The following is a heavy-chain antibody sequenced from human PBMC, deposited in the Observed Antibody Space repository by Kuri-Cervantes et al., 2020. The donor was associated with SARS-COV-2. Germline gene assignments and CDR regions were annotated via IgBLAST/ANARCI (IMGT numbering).Heavy chain of an antibody. Sequence: SVKVSCKASGYTFSNYGFSWVRQAPGQGLEWMGGIIPIFGTANYAQKFQGRVTITADESTSTAYMELSSMRSEGTAVYYCARSNYGSGSPYRPGAYYYYMDVWGKGTTVTVSS. J-gene: IGHJ6*03. CDR1: GYTFSNYG. CDR2: IIPIFGTA. CDR3: ARSNYGSGSPYRPGAYYYYMDV. V-gene: IGHV1-69*13. D-gene: IGHD3-10*01.